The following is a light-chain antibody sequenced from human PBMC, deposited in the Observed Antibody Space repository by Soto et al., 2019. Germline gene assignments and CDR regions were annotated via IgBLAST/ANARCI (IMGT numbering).Light chain of an antibody. CDR1: NIAIKS. CDR2: DDG. CDR3: QVWDSSSDHLVV. J-gene: IGLJ2*01. Sequence: SYELTQAPSVSVAPGQTARITCGGNNIAIKSVHWYQQKPGQAPVLVVYDDGDRPSGIPERISGSNSGNTATLTITRVEAGDDVDHHCQVWDSSSDHLVVFGGGTKVTVL. V-gene: IGLV3-21*02.